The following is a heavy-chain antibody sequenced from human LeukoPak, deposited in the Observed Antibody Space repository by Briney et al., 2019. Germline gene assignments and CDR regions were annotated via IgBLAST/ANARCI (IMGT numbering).Heavy chain of an antibody. D-gene: IGHD1-26*01. CDR2: ISGSGGST. CDR3: AKSGGFTYSGSYFDY. Sequence: GGSLRLSCAASGFTFSSYGMSWVRQAPGKGLEWVSAISGSGGSTYYADSVKGRFTISRDNSKNTLYLQMNSLRAEDTAVYYCAKSGGFTYSGSYFDYWGQGTLVTVSS. J-gene: IGHJ4*02. V-gene: IGHV3-23*01. CDR1: GFTFSSYG.